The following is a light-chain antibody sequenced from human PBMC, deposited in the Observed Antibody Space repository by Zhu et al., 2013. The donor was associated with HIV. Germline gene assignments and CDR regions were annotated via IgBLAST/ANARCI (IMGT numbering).Light chain of an antibody. J-gene: IGKJ1*01. V-gene: IGKV3-20*01. Sequence: EIVLTQSPGTLSLSPGERATLSCRASQSVSNSYLHWYQQKRGQAPRLLIYGASSRATGIPDRFSGSGSGTDFTLIISRLEPEDFAVYYCQQYGSSPPTWTFGQGTKVEIK. CDR2: GAS. CDR3: QQYGSSPPTWT. CDR1: QSVSNSY.